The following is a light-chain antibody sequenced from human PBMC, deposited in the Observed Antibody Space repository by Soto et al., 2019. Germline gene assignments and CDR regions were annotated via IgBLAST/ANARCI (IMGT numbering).Light chain of an antibody. CDR3: QHYNSYSEA. J-gene: IGKJ1*01. Sequence: DIPLTQSPSTLSAFVGDRVTISCRARQSISGRLAWYQQKAGKAPKLLIYKASTLKSGVPSRFSGSGSGTEFTLTISSLQPDDFATYYCQHYNSYSEAFGQGTKVELK. CDR2: KAS. V-gene: IGKV1-5*03. CDR1: QSISGR.